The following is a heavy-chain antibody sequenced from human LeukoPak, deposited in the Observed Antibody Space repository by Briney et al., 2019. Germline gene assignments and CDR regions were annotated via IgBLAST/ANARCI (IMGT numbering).Heavy chain of an antibody. CDR2: IYYSGST. J-gene: IGHJ4*02. V-gene: IGHV4-30-4*01. Sequence: PSETLSLTCTVSGASIRSGDYYWSWIRQPPGKGLEWIGYIYYSGSTYYNPSLKSRVTISVDTSKNQFSLKLSSVTAADTAVYYCAASTTVTTFGYWGQGTLVTVSS. D-gene: IGHD4-17*01. CDR1: GASIRSGDYY. CDR3: AASTTVTTFGY.